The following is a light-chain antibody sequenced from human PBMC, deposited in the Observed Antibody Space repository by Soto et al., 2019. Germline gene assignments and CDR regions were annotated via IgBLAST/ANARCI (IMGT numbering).Light chain of an antibody. J-gene: IGKJ1*01. V-gene: IGKV3-20*01. CDR3: QQYGSSPRT. CDR2: GAS. Sequence: MVLTQSPGTLSLSPGERATLSCRAIQSVSSSYLAWYQQKPGQAPRLLIYGASSRATGIPDRFSGSGSGTDFTLTISRMEPEDFAAYYCQQYGSSPRTFGQGTKVDIK. CDR1: QSVSSSY.